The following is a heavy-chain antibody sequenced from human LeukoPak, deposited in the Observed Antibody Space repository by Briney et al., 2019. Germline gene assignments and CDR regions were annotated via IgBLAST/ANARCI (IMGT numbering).Heavy chain of an antibody. V-gene: IGHV1-18*01. CDR3: ARLGVRYCSGGSCYSDAFDI. D-gene: IGHD2-15*01. CDR1: GYTFSSYD. J-gene: IGHJ3*02. CDR2: INTYNGDT. Sequence: ASVKVSCKTSGYTFSSYDISWVRQAPGQGLEWMGWINTYNGDTNCAQKFQDRVTMTTDTSTTTAYMELRSLRSDDTAVYYCARLGVRYCSGGSCYSDAFDIWGQGTMVTVSS.